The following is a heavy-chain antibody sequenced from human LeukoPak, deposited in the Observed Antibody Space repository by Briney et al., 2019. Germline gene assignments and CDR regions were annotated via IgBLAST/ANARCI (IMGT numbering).Heavy chain of an antibody. D-gene: IGHD3-22*01. Sequence: GASVKVSCKVSGYTLTELSMHWVRQAPGKRLEWMGGFDPEDGETIYAQKFQGRVTMTEDTSTDTAYMELSSLRSEDTAVYYCAVPTYYYDSSGYQPYYFDYWGQGTLVTVSS. CDR3: AVPTYYYDSSGYQPYYFDY. V-gene: IGHV1-24*01. CDR1: GYTLTELS. J-gene: IGHJ4*02. CDR2: FDPEDGET.